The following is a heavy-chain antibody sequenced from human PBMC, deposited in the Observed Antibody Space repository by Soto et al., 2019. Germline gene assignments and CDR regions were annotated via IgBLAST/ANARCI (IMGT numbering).Heavy chain of an antibody. CDR1: GFTFSNHY. Sequence: QMQLVESGGGLVEPGGSLRLSCEASGFTFSNHYMSWVRQAPGKGLEWISYISRSGSTIYYADSIRGRSTISRDNSTNSLYLQMDSLRAEDTAMYYCGRDPELWDENVATRPSTYYYGMDVWGQGTTVTVSS. D-gene: IGHD5-18*01. CDR2: ISRSGSTI. J-gene: IGHJ6*02. CDR3: GRDPELWDENVATRPSTYYYGMDV. V-gene: IGHV3-11*01.